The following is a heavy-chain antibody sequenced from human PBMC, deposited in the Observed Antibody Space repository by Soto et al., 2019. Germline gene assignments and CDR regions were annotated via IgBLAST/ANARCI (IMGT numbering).Heavy chain of an antibody. D-gene: IGHD1-26*01. Sequence: ASVKVSCKASGGTFSSYAISWVRQAPGQGLEWMGGIIPIFGTANYAQKFQGRVTITADKSTSTAYMELSSLRSEDTAVYYCAADERLSGSYYGFVDYWGQGTLVTVSS. J-gene: IGHJ4*02. CDR3: AADERLSGSYYGFVDY. CDR1: GGTFSSYA. CDR2: IIPIFGTA. V-gene: IGHV1-69*06.